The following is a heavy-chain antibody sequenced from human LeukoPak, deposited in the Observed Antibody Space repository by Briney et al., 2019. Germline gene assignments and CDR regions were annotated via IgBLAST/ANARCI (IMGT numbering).Heavy chain of an antibody. CDR1: GYTLTELS. V-gene: IGHV1-24*01. D-gene: IGHD3-9*01. CDR3: ATAVPYYDILTGYNKTIYDAFDI. J-gene: IGHJ3*02. CDR2: FDTEDGET. Sequence: GASVKVSCKVSGYTLTELSMHWVRQAPGKGLEWMGGFDTEDGETIYAQKFQGRVTMTEDTSTDTAYMELSSLRSEDTAVYYCATAVPYYDILTGYNKTIYDAFDIWGQGTMVTVSS.